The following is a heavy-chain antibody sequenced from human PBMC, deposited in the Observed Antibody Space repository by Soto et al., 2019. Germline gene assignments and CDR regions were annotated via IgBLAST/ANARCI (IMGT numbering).Heavy chain of an antibody. Sequence: QVHLVQSGAEVKKPGASVRVSCEVSGWTFTAYHIHWVRQAPGQGLEWMGWINPDNGDTKSPQKFQGRVTMTRDTSITTVYMEMGSLRSDDTALHFCARDPRGGRYYETGGYYYTGGNWFDPWGQGTLVTVSS. J-gene: IGHJ5*02. CDR3: ARDPRGGRYYETGGYYYTGGNWFDP. CDR1: GWTFTAYH. V-gene: IGHV1-2*02. CDR2: INPDNGDT. D-gene: IGHD3-22*01.